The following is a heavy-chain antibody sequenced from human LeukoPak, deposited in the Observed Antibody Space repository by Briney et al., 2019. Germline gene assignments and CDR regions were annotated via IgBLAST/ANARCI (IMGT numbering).Heavy chain of an antibody. J-gene: IGHJ4*02. CDR1: GGSISSYY. Sequence: SETLSLTCTVSGGSISSYYWSWIRQPPGKGLEWIGHIYYSGSTNYNPSLKSRVTISVDTSKNQFSLKLSSVTAADTAVYYCARGKPTLNYYDSSGYYSFYFDYWGQGTLVTVSS. CDR3: ARGKPTLNYYDSSGYYSFYFDY. CDR2: IYYSGST. V-gene: IGHV4-59*01. D-gene: IGHD3-22*01.